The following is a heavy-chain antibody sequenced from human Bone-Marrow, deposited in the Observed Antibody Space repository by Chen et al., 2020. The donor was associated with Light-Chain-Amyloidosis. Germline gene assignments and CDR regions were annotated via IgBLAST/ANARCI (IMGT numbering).Heavy chain of an antibody. CDR2: ITCSGSYT. CDR1: GFTFSDYY. V-gene: IGHV3-11*06. CDR3: ARGYSNYYFDY. D-gene: IGHD4-4*01. J-gene: IGHJ4*02. Sequence: QVQLVESGGGLVKPGGSLRLSCAASGFTFSDYYMSWIRQAPGKGLEWVSSITCSGSYTYNAGSVTGRFTSSRDNADNSLSLQMNSLRAEDTALYFCARGYSNYYFDYWGQGTLVTVPS.